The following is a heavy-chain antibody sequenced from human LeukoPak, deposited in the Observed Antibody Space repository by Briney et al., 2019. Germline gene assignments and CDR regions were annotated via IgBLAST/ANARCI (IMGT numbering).Heavy chain of an antibody. CDR3: ARRGYCSGGSCPAYYYYYYMDV. Sequence: GGSLRLSCAASGFTFNTYGMSWVRQAPGKGLEWVSGISGSGSTIYYADSVKGRFTISRDNAKNSLYLQMNSLRAEDTAVYYCARRGYCSGGSCPAYYYYYYMDVWGKGTTVTISS. CDR2: ISGSGSTI. J-gene: IGHJ6*03. D-gene: IGHD2-15*01. V-gene: IGHV3-48*04. CDR1: GFTFNTYG.